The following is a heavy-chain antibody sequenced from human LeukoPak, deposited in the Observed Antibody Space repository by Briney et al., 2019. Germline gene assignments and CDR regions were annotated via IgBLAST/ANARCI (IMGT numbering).Heavy chain of an antibody. J-gene: IGHJ4*02. CDR3: ARDPDYAVYFGY. D-gene: IGHD4-17*01. CDR2: ICNSGSTI. V-gene: IGHV3-11*01. Sequence: GGSLRLSWAASGFTFSDYYMSWIRQAPGKGLEWVSYICNSGSTIYYAHSVTSRFTISRDNAKNSLYLQMNSLRAEDTAVYSCARDPDYAVYFGYGGQGTLVTVSS. CDR1: GFTFSDYY.